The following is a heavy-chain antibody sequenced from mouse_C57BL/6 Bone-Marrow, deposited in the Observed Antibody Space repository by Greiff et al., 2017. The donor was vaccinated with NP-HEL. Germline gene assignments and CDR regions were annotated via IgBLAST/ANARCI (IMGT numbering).Heavy chain of an antibody. CDR2: ISSGGSYT. CDR3: ARQGITTVVAPWYFDV. V-gene: IGHV5-6*02. CDR1: GFTFSSYG. D-gene: IGHD1-1*01. Sequence: DVKLVESGGDLVKPGGSLKLSCAASGFTFSSYGMSWVRQTPDKRLEWVATISSGGSYTYYPDSVKGRFTISRDNAKNTLYLQMSSLKSEDTAMYYCARQGITTVVAPWYFDVWGTGTTVTVSS. J-gene: IGHJ1*03.